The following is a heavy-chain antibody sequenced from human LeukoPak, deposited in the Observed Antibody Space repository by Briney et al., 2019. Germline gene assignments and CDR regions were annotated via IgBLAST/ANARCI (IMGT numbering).Heavy chain of an antibody. Sequence: GASVKVSCKASGYTFTGYYMHWVRQAPGQGLEWMGWINPNSGGTNYAQKFQGRVTMTRDTSISTAYMELSRLRSDDTAVYYCARASIAVAGTDYDYWDQGTLVTVSS. CDR2: INPNSGGT. CDR3: ARASIAVAGTDYDY. V-gene: IGHV1-2*02. CDR1: GYTFTGYY. J-gene: IGHJ4*02. D-gene: IGHD6-19*01.